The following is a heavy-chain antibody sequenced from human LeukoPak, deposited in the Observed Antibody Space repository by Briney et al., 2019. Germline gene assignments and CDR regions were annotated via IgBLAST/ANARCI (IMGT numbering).Heavy chain of an antibody. CDR1: GFSFSNSW. Sequence: PGGSLRLSCVASGFSFSNSWMTWVRRAPGKGLEWVANIKQGGSSKYYVDSVKGRFTISRDDAKNSLFLQMNSLRAEDTAVYYCARDRGGGESYYYYGMDVWGQGTTVTVSS. CDR3: ARDRGGGESYYYYGMDV. J-gene: IGHJ6*02. D-gene: IGHD2-21*01. V-gene: IGHV3-7*01. CDR2: IKQGGSSK.